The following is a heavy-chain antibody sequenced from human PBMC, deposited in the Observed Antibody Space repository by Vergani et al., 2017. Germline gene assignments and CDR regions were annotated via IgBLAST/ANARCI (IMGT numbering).Heavy chain of an antibody. V-gene: IGHV1-18*01. CDR2: ISAYNGNT. Sequence: QVQLVQSGAEVKKPGASVKVSCKASGYTFTSYGISWVRQAPGQGLEWMGWISAYNGNTNYAQKLQGRVTMTTDTSTSTAYMELSSLRSEDTAVYYCARSVRGVIITGNWFDPWGQGTLVTVSS. CDR1: GYTFTSYG. D-gene: IGHD3-10*01. CDR3: ARSVRGVIITGNWFDP. J-gene: IGHJ5*02.